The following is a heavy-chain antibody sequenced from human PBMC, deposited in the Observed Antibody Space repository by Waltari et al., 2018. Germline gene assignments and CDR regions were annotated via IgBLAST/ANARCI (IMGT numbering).Heavy chain of an antibody. CDR2: ISKDGRVT. J-gene: IGHJ6*02. V-gene: IGHV3-74*01. CDR3: GRSMYV. Sequence: EEQLVESGGNLVQPGGSLRLSCAASGFIISSYWMYWVRQAPGKGLVGVSRISKDGRVTGYADSVKGRFTISRDNAKNTLYLQMNSLRPEDTAVYYCGRSMYVWGHGTTVTVSS. CDR1: GFIISSYW.